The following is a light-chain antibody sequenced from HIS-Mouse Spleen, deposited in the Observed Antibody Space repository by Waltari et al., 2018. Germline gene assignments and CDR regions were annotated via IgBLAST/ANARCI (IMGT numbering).Light chain of an antibody. CDR2: AAS. CDR3: QQLNSYPPT. J-gene: IGKJ1*01. CDR1: QVISSY. Sequence: DLQFTQSPSFLSASVGDRVTITCRASQVISSYLTWYQPKPGKAPKLLIYAASTLQSGVPSRFSGSGSGTEFTLTISSLQPEDFATYYCQQLNSYPPTFGQGTKVEIK. V-gene: IGKV1-9*01.